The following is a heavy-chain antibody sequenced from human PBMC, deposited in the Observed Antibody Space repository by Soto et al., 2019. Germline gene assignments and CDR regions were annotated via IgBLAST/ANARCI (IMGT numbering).Heavy chain of an antibody. CDR1: GYTFTSYG. CDR3: ARVVFGVVRSRSSFDY. CDR2: ISAYNGNT. D-gene: IGHD3-3*01. J-gene: IGHJ4*02. Sequence: ASVKVSCKASGYTFTSYGISWVRQAPGQGLEWMGWISAYNGNTNYAQKLQGRVTMTTDTSTSTAYMELGSLRSDDTAVYYCARVVFGVVRSRSSFDYWGQGTLVTVSS. V-gene: IGHV1-18*01.